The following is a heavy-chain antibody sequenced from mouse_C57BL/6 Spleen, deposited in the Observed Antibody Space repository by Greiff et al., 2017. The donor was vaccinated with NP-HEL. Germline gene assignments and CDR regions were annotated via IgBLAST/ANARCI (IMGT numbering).Heavy chain of an antibody. V-gene: IGHV1-15*01. Sequence: VQLQQSGAELVRPGASVTLSCKASGYTFTDYEMHWVKQTPVHGLEWIGAIDPETGGTAYNQKFKGKAILTADKSSSTAYMELRRLTSEDSAVYFCTRDGYSHDYATDYWGQGASVTVSS. J-gene: IGHJ4*01. D-gene: IGHD2-3*01. CDR2: IDPETGGT. CDR3: TRDGYSHDYATDY. CDR1: GYTFTDYE.